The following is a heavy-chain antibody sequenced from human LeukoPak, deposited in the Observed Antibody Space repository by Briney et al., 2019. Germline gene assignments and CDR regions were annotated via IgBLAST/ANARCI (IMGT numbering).Heavy chain of an antibody. V-gene: IGHV4-59*08. CDR3: ASIGFYYDSSGYLWNY. D-gene: IGHD3-22*01. CDR2: IYYSGST. Sequence: SETLSLTCTVSGGSISGYYWSWIRQPPGKGLEWIGYIYYSGSTNYNPSLRSRVTISVDTSKNQFSLKLSSVTAADTAVYYCASIGFYYDSSGYLWNYWGQGTLVTVSS. J-gene: IGHJ4*02. CDR1: GGSISGYY.